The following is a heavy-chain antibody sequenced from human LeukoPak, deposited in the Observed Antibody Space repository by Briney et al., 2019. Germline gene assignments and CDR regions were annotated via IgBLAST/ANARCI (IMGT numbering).Heavy chain of an antibody. CDR1: GGSISSSSYY. Sequence: SETLSHTCTVSGGSISSSSYYWGWIRQPPGKGLEWIGSIYYSGSTYYNPSLKSRVTISVDTSKNQFSLKLSSVTAADTAVYYCARIFGGPVSRRFDPWGQGTLVTVSS. V-gene: IGHV4-39*07. J-gene: IGHJ5*02. CDR2: IYYSGST. D-gene: IGHD4-23*01. CDR3: ARIFGGPVSRRFDP.